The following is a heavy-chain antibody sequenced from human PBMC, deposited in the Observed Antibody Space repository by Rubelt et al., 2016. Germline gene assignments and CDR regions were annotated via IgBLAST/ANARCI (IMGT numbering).Heavy chain of an antibody. D-gene: IGHD6-13*01. CDR2: IRYDGSNK. Sequence: VQLVESGGGLVQPGGSLRLSCAASGFTFSSYGMHWVRQAPGKGLEWVAFIRYDGSNKYYADSVKGRFTISRDNSKNTLYLQMNSLRAEDTAVYYCAKVRQLVSTFDYWGQGTLVTVSS. CDR1: GFTFSSYG. V-gene: IGHV3-30*02. CDR3: AKVRQLVSTFDY. J-gene: IGHJ4*02.